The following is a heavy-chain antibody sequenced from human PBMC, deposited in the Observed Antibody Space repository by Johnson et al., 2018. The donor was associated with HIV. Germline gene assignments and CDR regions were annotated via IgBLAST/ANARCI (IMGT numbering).Heavy chain of an antibody. CDR2: IRYDGSNK. CDR1: GFTFSNYA. CDR3: ARERDDSSGYYYHDAFDI. J-gene: IGHJ3*02. V-gene: IGHV3-30*02. Sequence: QVQLVESGGGVVQPGGSLRLSCAASGFTFSNYAMHWVRQAPGKGLEWVAFIRYDGSNKYYADSVKGRFTISRDNSKNTLYLQMKSLRAEDTAVYYCARERDDSSGYYYHDAFDIWGQGTMVTVSS. D-gene: IGHD3-22*01.